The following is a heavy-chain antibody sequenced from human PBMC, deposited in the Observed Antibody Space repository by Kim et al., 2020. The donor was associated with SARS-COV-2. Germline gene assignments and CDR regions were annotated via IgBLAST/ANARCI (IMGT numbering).Heavy chain of an antibody. J-gene: IGHJ4*02. CDR1: GFTFSSYG. Sequence: GGSLRLSCAASGFTFSSYGMHWVRQAPGKGLEWVAVIWYDGSNKYYADSVKGRFTISRDNSKNTLYLQMNSLRAEDTAVYYCAKAGELLPFYYFDYWGQGTLVTVSS. CDR3: AKAGELLPFYYFDY. CDR2: IWYDGSNK. V-gene: IGHV3-33*06. D-gene: IGHD1-26*01.